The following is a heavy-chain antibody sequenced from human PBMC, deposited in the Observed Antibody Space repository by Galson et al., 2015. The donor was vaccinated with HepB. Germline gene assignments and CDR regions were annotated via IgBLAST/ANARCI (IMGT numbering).Heavy chain of an antibody. CDR1: GFTFSSYV. V-gene: IGHV3-23*01. D-gene: IGHD5-24*01. CDR2: ISGGGGTT. CDR3: AKDTWPEMSWGYDP. Sequence: SLRLSCATSGFTFSSYVMSWVRQTPGKGLEWVSSISGGGGTTLYADSVEGRFTIPRDNSQNTLYLQMNSLRAEDTAFYYCAKDTWPEMSWGYDPWGQGTLVTVSS. J-gene: IGHJ5*02.